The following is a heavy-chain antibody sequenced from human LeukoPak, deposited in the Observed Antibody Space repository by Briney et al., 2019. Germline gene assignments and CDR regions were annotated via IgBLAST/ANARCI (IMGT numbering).Heavy chain of an antibody. CDR1: GFTFSSYA. CDR2: ISGSGGST. CDR3: AKDLARAQLWFGELLMGADY. J-gene: IGHJ4*02. D-gene: IGHD3-10*01. V-gene: IGHV3-23*01. Sequence: GGPLRLSCAASGFTFSSYAMSWVRQAPGKGLEWVSAISGSGGSTYYADSVKGRFTISRDNSKNTLYLQMNSLRAEDTAVYYCAKDLARAQLWFGELLMGADYWGQGTLVTVSS.